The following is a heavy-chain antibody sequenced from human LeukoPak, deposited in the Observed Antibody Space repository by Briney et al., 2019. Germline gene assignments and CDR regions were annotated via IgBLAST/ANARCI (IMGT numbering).Heavy chain of an antibody. Sequence: SETLSLTCTVSGGSISSGDYYWSWLRQPPGKGLEWLGYIYYSGSTYYNPSLKSRVTISVDTSKNQLSLKLSSVTAADTAVYYCARENHDCSSTSCYEEAGSRFDYWGQGTLVTVSS. J-gene: IGHJ4*02. CDR2: IYYSGST. CDR3: ARENHDCSSTSCYEEAGSRFDY. CDR1: GGSISSGDYY. D-gene: IGHD2-2*01. V-gene: IGHV4-30-4*01.